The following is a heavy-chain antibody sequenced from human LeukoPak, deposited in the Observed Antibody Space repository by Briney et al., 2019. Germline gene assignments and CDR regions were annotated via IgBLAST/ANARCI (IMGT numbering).Heavy chain of an antibody. CDR2: INHSGST. CDR3: ARTGDLTYYYDSSGYYSYYYIDY. V-gene: IGHV4-34*01. D-gene: IGHD3-22*01. Sequence: ASETLSLTCAVYGGSFSGYYWSWIRQPPGNALEWIGEINHSGSTNYNPSLKSRVTISVDTSKNQFSLKLSSVTAADTAVYYCARTGDLTYYYDSSGYYSYYYIDYWGQGTPVTVSS. J-gene: IGHJ4*02. CDR1: GGSFSGYY.